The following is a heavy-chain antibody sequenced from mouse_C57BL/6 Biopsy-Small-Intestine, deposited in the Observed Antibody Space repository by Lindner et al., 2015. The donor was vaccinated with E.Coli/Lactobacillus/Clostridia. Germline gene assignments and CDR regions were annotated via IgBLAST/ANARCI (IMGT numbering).Heavy chain of an antibody. CDR2: ISPNSGDT. CDR1: GYTFTGYY. CDR3: AREFSLNWVRHWYFDV. V-gene: IGHV1-84*02. Sequence: SVKVSCKASGYTFTGYYIHWVRQAPGQGLEWMGWISPNSGDTNFAQNFQGRVTMTRDTSSSTVYMELSRLKSDDTAVYYCAREFSLNWVRHWYFDVWGRGTLVTVSS. D-gene: IGHD4-1*01. J-gene: IGHJ1*01.